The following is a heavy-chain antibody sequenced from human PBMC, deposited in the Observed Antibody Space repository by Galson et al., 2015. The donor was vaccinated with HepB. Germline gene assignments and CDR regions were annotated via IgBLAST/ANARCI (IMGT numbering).Heavy chain of an antibody. D-gene: IGHD3-22*01. CDR1: GFSFGRYC. J-gene: IGHJ4*02. Sequence: SLRLSCAAPGFSFGRYCMGWVRQAPGKGLEWVSSISGSGDNTYYADSVKGRFTISRDNSKDTMSLRMNSLRAEDTAVYYCAKPSYYDCSVYFFDYWGQGTLVTVPS. CDR3: AKPSYYDCSVYFFDY. V-gene: IGHV3-23*01. CDR2: ISGSGDNT.